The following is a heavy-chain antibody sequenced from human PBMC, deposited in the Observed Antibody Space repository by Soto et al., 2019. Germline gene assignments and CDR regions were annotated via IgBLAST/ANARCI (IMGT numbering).Heavy chain of an antibody. CDR1: GNTFSNYY. CDR2: INPSGGHT. D-gene: IGHD2-21*02. Sequence: QVQLVQSGAEVKKPGASVKVSCKASGNTFSNYYIHWVRQAPGQGLEWMGTINPSGGHTTYAQKFLGRVTMTRASSTSTLYMELTSLRFEDTAVYYCARGGHVVVVTAAFDYWGQGTLVTVSS. V-gene: IGHV1-46*03. J-gene: IGHJ4*02. CDR3: ARGGHVVVVTAAFDY.